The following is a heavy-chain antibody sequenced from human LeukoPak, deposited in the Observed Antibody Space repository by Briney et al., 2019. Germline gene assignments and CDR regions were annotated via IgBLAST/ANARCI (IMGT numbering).Heavy chain of an antibody. Sequence: GRSLRLSCEASGFTFSTYGMHWVRQAPGKGLEWITLIPYDGSNKYYADSVKGRFTISRDNSKNTLYLQMNSLRAEDTAVYYCARYYGSERGYYGLDVWGQGTTVTVFS. CDR1: GFTFSTYG. CDR2: IPYDGSNK. J-gene: IGHJ6*02. D-gene: IGHD3-10*01. CDR3: ARYYGSERGYYGLDV. V-gene: IGHV3-30*03.